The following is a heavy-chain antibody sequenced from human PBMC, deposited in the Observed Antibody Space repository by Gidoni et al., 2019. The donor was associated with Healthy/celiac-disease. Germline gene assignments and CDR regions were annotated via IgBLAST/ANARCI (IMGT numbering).Heavy chain of an antibody. Sequence: QVQLVDSGGGVVQPGLSLILSCAASGFTFRSYAMHCVRQAQGKGLEWVAVISYDGRDKYYADSVKGRFTISRDNSKNTLYLQMNSVRAEDTAVYYCARDLSSYYYYMDVWGKGTTVTVSS. V-gene: IGHV3-30*04. CDR3: ARDLSSYYYYMDV. CDR1: GFTFRSYA. J-gene: IGHJ6*03. CDR2: ISYDGRDK.